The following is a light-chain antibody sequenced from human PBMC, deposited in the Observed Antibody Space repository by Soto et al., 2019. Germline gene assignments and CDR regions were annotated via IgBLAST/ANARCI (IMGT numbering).Light chain of an antibody. J-gene: IGKJ2*01. CDR1: QSVSSSY. Sequence: EIVLTQSPGTLSLSPGERATLSCRASQSVSSSYLAWYQQKPGQAPRLLIYGASSRATGIPDRLSGSGSGTVFTLTISRLEPEDFAVYYCQQYGSWYTFGQGTKLEIK. CDR2: GAS. V-gene: IGKV3-20*01. CDR3: QQYGSWYT.